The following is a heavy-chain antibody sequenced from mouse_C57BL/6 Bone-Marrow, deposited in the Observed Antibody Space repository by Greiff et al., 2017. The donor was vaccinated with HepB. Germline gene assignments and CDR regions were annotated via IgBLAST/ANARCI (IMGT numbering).Heavy chain of an antibody. V-gene: IGHV3-6*01. CDR2: ISYDGSN. CDR3: ARWRFYYGTAMDY. Sequence: ESGPGLVKPSQSLSLTCSVTGYSITSGYYWNWIRQFPGNKLEWMGYISYDGSNNYNPSLKNRISITRDTSKNQFFLKLNSVTTEDTATYYCARWRFYYGTAMDYWGQGTSVTVSS. J-gene: IGHJ4*01. D-gene: IGHD1-1*01. CDR1: GYSITSGYY.